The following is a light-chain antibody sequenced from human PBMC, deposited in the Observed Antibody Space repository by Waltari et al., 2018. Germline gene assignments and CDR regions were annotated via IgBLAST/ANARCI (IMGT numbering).Light chain of an antibody. CDR3: QQSYSTPIT. CDR2: AAS. CDR1: QSISSY. V-gene: IGKV1-39*01. Sequence: DIQMTQSPSSLSASVGDGVTIPCRASQSISSYLNWFQQKPGKAPKLLIYAASSLQSGVPSRFSGSGSGTDFTLTISSLQPEDFATYYCQQSYSTPITFGQGTRLEIK. J-gene: IGKJ5*01.